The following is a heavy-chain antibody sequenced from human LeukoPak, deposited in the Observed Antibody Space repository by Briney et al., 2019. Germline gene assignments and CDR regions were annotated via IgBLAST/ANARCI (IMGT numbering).Heavy chain of an antibody. J-gene: IGHJ3*02. CDR3: AKTYYYDSSGYTVAMVHAFDI. D-gene: IGHD3-22*01. Sequence: SETLSLTCTVSGGSISSYYWSWIRQPPGRGLEWIGYIYYSGNTNYNPSLKSRVTISVDTSKNQFSLKLSSVTAADTAVYYCAKTYYYDSSGYTVAMVHAFDIWGQGTMVTVSS. CDR1: GGSISSYY. V-gene: IGHV4-59*01. CDR2: IYYSGNT.